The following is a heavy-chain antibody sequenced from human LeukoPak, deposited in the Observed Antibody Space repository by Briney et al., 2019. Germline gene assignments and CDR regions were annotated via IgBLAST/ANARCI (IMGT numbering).Heavy chain of an antibody. CDR2: ISYDGTDK. Sequence: PGRSLRLSRAASGFTFRNYGMHWVRQAPGKGLEWVAGISYDGTDKNYANSVKGRFTVSRDNSKNTLYLQMNSLRAEDTAVYYCAKDPDSGIAAAGTDDYWGQGTLVTVSS. CDR1: GFTFRNYG. CDR3: AKDPDSGIAAAGTDDY. D-gene: IGHD6-13*01. J-gene: IGHJ4*02. V-gene: IGHV3-30*18.